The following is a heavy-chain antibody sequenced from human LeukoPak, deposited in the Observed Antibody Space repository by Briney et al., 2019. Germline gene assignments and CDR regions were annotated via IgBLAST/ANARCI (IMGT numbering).Heavy chain of an antibody. D-gene: IGHD6-13*01. CDR2: INHSGGT. J-gene: IGHJ4*02. CDR1: GGSFSGYY. V-gene: IGHV4-34*01. Sequence: PSETLSLTCAVYGGSFSGYYWSWIRQTPGKGLEWIGEINHSGGTNYNPSLKSRVTISMDTSKKQFSLKVSSVTAADTAVYYCATRGGGRGIAAAGDFDYWGQGILVTVSS. CDR3: ATRGGGRGIAAAGDFDY.